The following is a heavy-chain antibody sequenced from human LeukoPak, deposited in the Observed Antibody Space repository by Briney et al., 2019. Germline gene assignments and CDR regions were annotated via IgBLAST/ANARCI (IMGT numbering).Heavy chain of an antibody. Sequence: ASVKVSCKASGYTFTSYAMHWVRQAPGQRLEWMGWINAGNGNTKYSQKFQGRVTITRDTSASTAYMELSSLRSEDTAVYYCARVQARGYSGYDFFDYWGQGTLVTVSS. D-gene: IGHD5-12*01. CDR3: ARVQARGYSGYDFFDY. CDR2: INAGNGNT. J-gene: IGHJ4*02. CDR1: GYTFTSYA. V-gene: IGHV1-3*01.